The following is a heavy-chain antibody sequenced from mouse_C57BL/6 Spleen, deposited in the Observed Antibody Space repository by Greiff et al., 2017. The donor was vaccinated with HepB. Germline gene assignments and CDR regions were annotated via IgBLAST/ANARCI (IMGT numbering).Heavy chain of an antibody. D-gene: IGHD2-4*01. V-gene: IGHV14-2*01. J-gene: IGHJ1*03. CDR3: ARRRYDYDGYFDV. Sequence: DVKLVESGAELVKPGASVKLSCTASGFNIKDYYMHWVKQRTEQGLEWIGRIDPEDGETKYAPKFQGKATITADKSSNTAYLQLSSLTSEDTAVYYCARRRYDYDGYFDVWGTGTTVTVSS. CDR2: IDPEDGET. CDR1: GFNIKDYY.